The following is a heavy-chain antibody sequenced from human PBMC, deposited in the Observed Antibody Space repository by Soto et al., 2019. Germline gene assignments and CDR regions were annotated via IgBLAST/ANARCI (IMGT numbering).Heavy chain of an antibody. CDR3: ARDRSRLMDV. J-gene: IGHJ6*02. V-gene: IGHV3-33*01. CDR2: IWYDGSNK. Sequence: QVQLVESGGGVVQPGRSLRLSCAASGFTFSSYGMHWVRQAPGKGLEWVSIIWYDGSNKYYADSVKGRFTISRDDSKNTLYLQMNSLRAEDTAVYYCARDRSRLMDVWGQGTTVTVSS. D-gene: IGHD1-26*01. CDR1: GFTFSSYG.